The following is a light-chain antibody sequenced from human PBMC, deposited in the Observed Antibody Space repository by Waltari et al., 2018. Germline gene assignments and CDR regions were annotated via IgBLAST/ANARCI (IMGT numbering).Light chain of an antibody. CDR2: EAS. CDR1: QSLTNW. Sequence: DIQMTQSPSTLSASVGDKVTITCRSSQSLTNWLAWYQQKPGNAPTLLIYEASTLESGVPSRFSGSGSGAEFTLTISSLQPDDFATYYCQMYTTYSQTFGGGTKVEMK. J-gene: IGKJ4*01. CDR3: QMYTTYSQT. V-gene: IGKV1-5*03.